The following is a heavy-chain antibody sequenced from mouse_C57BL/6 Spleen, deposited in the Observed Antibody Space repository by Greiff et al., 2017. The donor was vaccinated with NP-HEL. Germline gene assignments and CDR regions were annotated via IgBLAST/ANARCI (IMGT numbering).Heavy chain of an antibody. CDR2: INYDGSST. V-gene: IGHV5-16*01. D-gene: IGHD1-1*01. Sequence: EVKLMESEGGLVQPGSSMKLSCTASGFTFSDYYMAWVRQVPEKGLEWVANINYDGSSTYYLDSLKSRFIISRDNAKNILYLQMSSLKSEDTATYYCAREGNGSSSYAMDYWGQGTSVTVSS. CDR3: AREGNGSSSYAMDY. J-gene: IGHJ4*01. CDR1: GFTFSDYY.